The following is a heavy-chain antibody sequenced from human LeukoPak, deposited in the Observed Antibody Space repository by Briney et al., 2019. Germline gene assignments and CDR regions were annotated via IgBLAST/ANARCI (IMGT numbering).Heavy chain of an antibody. CDR1: GGSISSGGYS. D-gene: IGHD3-16*01. CDR3: ARVALTFGGVIGSFDY. Sequence: SSQTLSLTCAVSGGSISSGGYSWSWIRQPPGKGLEWIGYIYHSGSTYYNPSLKSRVTMSVDTSKNQFSLKLSSVTAADTAVYYCARVALTFGGVIGSFDYWGQGTLVTVSS. J-gene: IGHJ4*02. V-gene: IGHV4-30-2*01. CDR2: IYHSGST.